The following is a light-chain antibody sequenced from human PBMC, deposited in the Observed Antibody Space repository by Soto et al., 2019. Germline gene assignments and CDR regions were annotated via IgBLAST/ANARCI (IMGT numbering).Light chain of an antibody. CDR1: QRVSSSY. Sequence: EIVFTQSPGTLSLSPGERATLSCRASQRVSSSYLAWYQQKPGQAPRLLIYDASSRATGIPDRFSGTGSGTAFTLTISRLEPEDFALYYCQQYDSPPFAFGQGTRLEI. CDR2: DAS. J-gene: IGKJ2*01. CDR3: QQYDSPPFA. V-gene: IGKV3-20*01.